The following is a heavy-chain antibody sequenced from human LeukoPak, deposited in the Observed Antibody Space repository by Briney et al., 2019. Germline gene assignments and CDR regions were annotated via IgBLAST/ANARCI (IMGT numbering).Heavy chain of an antibody. CDR1: GFTFSSYA. J-gene: IGHJ4*02. CDR3: ARDRGRVLLWFGGLDY. D-gene: IGHD3-10*01. V-gene: IGHV3-30*04. CDR2: ISYDGSNK. Sequence: PGGSLRLSCAASGFTFSSYAMHWVRQAPGKGLEWVAVISYDGSNKCYADSVKGRFTISRDNSKNTLYLQMNSLRAEDTAVYYCARDRGRVLLWFGGLDYWGQGTLVTVSS.